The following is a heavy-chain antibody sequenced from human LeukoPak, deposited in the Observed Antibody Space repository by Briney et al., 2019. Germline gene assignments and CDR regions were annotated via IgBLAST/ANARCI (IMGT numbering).Heavy chain of an antibody. J-gene: IGHJ4*02. CDR1: GFTFDDYG. CDR3: ARDGWYYDSSGFY. CDR2: IKQDGSEK. D-gene: IGHD3-22*01. Sequence: PGGSLRLSCAASGFTFDDYGMSWVRQAPGKGLEWVANIKQDGSEKYYVDSVKGRFTISRDNAKNSLYLQMNSLRAEDTAVYYCARDGWYYDSSGFYWGQGTLVTVSS. V-gene: IGHV3-7*01.